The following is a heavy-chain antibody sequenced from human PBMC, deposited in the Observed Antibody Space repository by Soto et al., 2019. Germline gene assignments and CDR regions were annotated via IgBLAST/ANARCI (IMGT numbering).Heavy chain of an antibody. Sequence: QVQLVQSGAEVKKPGSSVKVSCKASGGTFSSYAISWVRQAPGQGLEWMGGIIPIFGTANYAQKCQGRVTITADESTSTAYMELSSLRSEDTAVYYCARGYCSGGSCYRGANWFDPWGQGTLVTVSS. D-gene: IGHD2-15*01. CDR2: IIPIFGTA. CDR1: GGTFSSYA. CDR3: ARGYCSGGSCYRGANWFDP. J-gene: IGHJ5*02. V-gene: IGHV1-69*01.